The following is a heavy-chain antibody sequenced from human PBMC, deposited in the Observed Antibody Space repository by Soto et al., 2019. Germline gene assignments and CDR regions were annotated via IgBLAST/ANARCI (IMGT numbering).Heavy chain of an antibody. CDR3: ARNYGSGSNDLDY. D-gene: IGHD3-10*01. V-gene: IGHV1-18*04. J-gene: IGHJ4*02. CDR1: GYTFTSYD. Sequence: QVQLVQSGAEVKKPGASVKVSCKASGYTFTSYDISWVRQAPGQGLEWMGWIRAYNGNTKFAQKFQGRVTMATDTYTSTAYMELRSLRSDDTAVYYCARNYGSGSNDLDYWGQGTLVTVSS. CDR2: IRAYNGNT.